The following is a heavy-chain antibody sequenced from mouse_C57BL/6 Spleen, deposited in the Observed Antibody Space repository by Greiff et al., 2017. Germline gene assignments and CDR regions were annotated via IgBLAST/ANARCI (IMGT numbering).Heavy chain of an antibody. D-gene: IGHD2-4*01. V-gene: IGHV5-17*01. CDR3: ARIGDRLRRTLNYYAMDY. CDR1: GFTFSDYG. Sequence: EVKLMESGGGLVKPGGSLKLSCAASGFTFSDYGMHWVRQAPEKGLEWVAYISSGSSTIYYADTVKGRFTISRDNAKNTLFLQMTSLRSEGTAMYYCARIGDRLRRTLNYYAMDYWGQGTSVTVSS. J-gene: IGHJ4*01. CDR2: ISSGSSTI.